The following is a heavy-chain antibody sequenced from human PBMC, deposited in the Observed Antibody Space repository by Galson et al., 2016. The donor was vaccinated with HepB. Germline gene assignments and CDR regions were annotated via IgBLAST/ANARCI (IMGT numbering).Heavy chain of an antibody. CDR1: GFTFSSYS. V-gene: IGHV3-21*01. CDR3: ARAVSWDYGDYAGY. D-gene: IGHD4-17*01. Sequence: LRLSCAASGFTFSSYSMNWVRQAPGKGLEWVSSISSSSSYIYYADSVKGRFTISRDNAKNSRYLQMNSLRAEDTAVYYCARAVSWDYGDYAGYWGQGTLVTVSS. CDR2: ISSSSSYI. J-gene: IGHJ4*02.